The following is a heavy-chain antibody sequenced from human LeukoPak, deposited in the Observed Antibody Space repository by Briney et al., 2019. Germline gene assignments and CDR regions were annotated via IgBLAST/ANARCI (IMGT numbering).Heavy chain of an antibody. Sequence: SETLSLTCAVYGGSFSGYYWSWIRQPPGKGLEWIGEINHSGSTNYNPSLKSRVTISVDTSKNQFSLELSSVTAADTAVYYCARGSRHHLGSGGNHWGQGTLVTVSS. D-gene: IGHD3-10*01. CDR3: ARGSRHHLGSGGNH. CDR2: INHSGST. J-gene: IGHJ5*02. CDR1: GGSFSGYY. V-gene: IGHV4-34*01.